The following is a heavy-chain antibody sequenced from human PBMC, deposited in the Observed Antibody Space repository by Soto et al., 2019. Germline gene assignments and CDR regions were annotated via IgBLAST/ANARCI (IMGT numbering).Heavy chain of an antibody. CDR2: ISHDGSST. CDR1: GFPFSDLC. D-gene: IGHD6-19*01. Sequence: EVQLVESGGGLIQPGGSLRLSCTASGFPFSDLCMHWVRQAPGKGLEWVSRISHDGSSTSHADSVRGRFSISRDNAKNTVYLQMNSLRAEDTAVYYCTSLSVAVDYFAFDIWGQGTVVTVS. V-gene: IGHV3-74*01. CDR3: TSLSVAVDYFAFDI. J-gene: IGHJ3*02.